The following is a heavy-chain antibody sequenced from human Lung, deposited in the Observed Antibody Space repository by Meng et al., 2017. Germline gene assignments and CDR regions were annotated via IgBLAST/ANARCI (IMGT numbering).Heavy chain of an antibody. Sequence: QVLVQESVPVLVKPSQTLSLTCTVSGGSISSSNYYWSWIRQPPGKGLEWSGHIYNSGSTYYNPSLKSRITISVDTSKNQFSLKLSSVTAADTAVYYCARGQKGYFDLWGRGTLFTVSS. CDR1: GGSISSSNYY. CDR3: ARGQKGYFDL. J-gene: IGHJ2*01. V-gene: IGHV4-30-4*01. CDR2: IYNSGST.